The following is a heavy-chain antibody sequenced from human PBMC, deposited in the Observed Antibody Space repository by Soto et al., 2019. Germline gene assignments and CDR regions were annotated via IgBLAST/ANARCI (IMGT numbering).Heavy chain of an antibody. J-gene: IGHJ3*02. V-gene: IGHV1-18*01. D-gene: IGHD2-15*01. CDR2: ISAYNGNT. CDR1: GYTFTSFG. Sequence: QVQLVQSGAEVKKPGASVKVSCKASGYTFTSFGISWVRQAPGQGLGWMGWISAYNGNTNYAENPQGRVTMTTDTSTSTAYMELRSLRSDDTAVYYCARDHRGGTDAFDIWGQGTMVTVSS. CDR3: ARDHRGGTDAFDI.